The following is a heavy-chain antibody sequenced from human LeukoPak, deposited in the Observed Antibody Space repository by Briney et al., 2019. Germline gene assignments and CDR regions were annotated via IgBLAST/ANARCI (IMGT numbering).Heavy chain of an antibody. CDR2: IIPIFGTA. CDR1: GYTFTSYG. J-gene: IGHJ6*02. CDR3: ARLVYDSSGYYSYYYYGMDV. Sequence: SVKVSCKASGYTFTSYGISWVRQAPGQGLEWMGGIIPIFGTANYAQKFQGRVTITADESTSTAYMELSSLRSEDTAVYYCARLVYDSSGYYSYYYYGMDVWGQGTTVTVSS. D-gene: IGHD3-22*01. V-gene: IGHV1-69*13.